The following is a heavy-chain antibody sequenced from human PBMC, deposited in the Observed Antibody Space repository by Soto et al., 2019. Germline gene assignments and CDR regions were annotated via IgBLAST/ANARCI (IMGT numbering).Heavy chain of an antibody. CDR1: GFTFSSYS. V-gene: IGHV3-21*01. J-gene: IGHJ4*02. D-gene: IGHD2-2*01. Sequence: GGSLRLSCAASGFTFSSYSMNWVRQAPGKGLEWVSSISSSSSYIYYADSVKGRFTISRDNAKNSLYLQMNSLRAEDTAVYYWARAGPYCSSTTCYGVYRAQGPLVPVSS. CDR3: ARAGPYCSSTTCYGVY. CDR2: ISSSSSYI.